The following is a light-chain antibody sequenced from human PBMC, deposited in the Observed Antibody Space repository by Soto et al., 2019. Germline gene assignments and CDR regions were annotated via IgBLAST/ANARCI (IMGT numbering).Light chain of an antibody. V-gene: IGLV2-8*01. CDR1: SSEVGGYNY. CDR3: SSYAGSNNRV. CDR2: ELS. Sequence: QSALTQPPSASGSPGQSVTISCTGTSSEVGGYNYVSWYQQHPGKAPKLMIYELSKRPSGVPDRFAGSKSGNTASLTVSGLQAEDEADDYCSSYAGSNNRVFGGGTKL. J-gene: IGLJ3*02.